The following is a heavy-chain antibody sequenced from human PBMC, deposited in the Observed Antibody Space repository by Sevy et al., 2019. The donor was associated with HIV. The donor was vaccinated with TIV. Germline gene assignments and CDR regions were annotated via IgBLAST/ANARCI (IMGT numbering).Heavy chain of an antibody. CDR1: GYTLTELS. D-gene: IGHD3-3*01. Sequence: ASVKVSCKVSGYTLTELSMHWVRQAPGKGLEWMGGFDPEDGETIYAQKFQGRVTMTEDTSTDTAYMELSSLRSEDTAVYYCVTVPARITIFGVAKGGYYFDYWGQGTLVTVSS. CDR3: VTVPARITIFGVAKGGYYFDY. J-gene: IGHJ4*02. V-gene: IGHV1-24*01. CDR2: FDPEDGET.